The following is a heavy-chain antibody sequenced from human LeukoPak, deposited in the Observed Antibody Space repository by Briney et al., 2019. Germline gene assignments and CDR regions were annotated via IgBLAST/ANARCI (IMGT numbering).Heavy chain of an antibody. CDR1: GGSFSGYY. J-gene: IGHJ4*02. CDR2: INHSGST. CDR3: ARRGSGWYPPDY. V-gene: IGHV4-34*01. D-gene: IGHD6-19*01. Sequence: PSETLSLTCAVYGGSFSGYYWSWIRQPPGKGLEWIGEINHSGSTNYNPSLKSRVTISVDTSKNQFSLKLSSVTAADTAVYYCARRGSGWYPPDYWGQGTLVTVSS.